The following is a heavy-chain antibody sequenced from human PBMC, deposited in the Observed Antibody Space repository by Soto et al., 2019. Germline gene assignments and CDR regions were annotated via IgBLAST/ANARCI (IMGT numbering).Heavy chain of an antibody. CDR1: GDSISSGGYS. V-gene: IGHV4-30-2*01. CDR3: ARGQVVAAQH. Sequence: SETLSLTCTVSGDSISSGGYSWSWIRQPPGKGLEWIGYIYHSGSTYYNPSLKSRVTISVDRSKNQFSLKLSSVTAADTAVYYCARGQVVAAQHWGQGTLVTVSS. J-gene: IGHJ4*02. D-gene: IGHD2-15*01. CDR2: IYHSGST.